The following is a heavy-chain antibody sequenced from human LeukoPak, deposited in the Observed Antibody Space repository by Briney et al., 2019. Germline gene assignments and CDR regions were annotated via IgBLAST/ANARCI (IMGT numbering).Heavy chain of an antibody. Sequence: GRSLRLSCAASGFTFSSYGMHWVRQAPGKGLEWVAVISYDGSNKYYADSVKGQFTISRDNSKNTLYLQMNSLRAEDTAVYYCAKDGGPYYYYGMDVWGQGTTVTVSS. J-gene: IGHJ6*02. CDR2: ISYDGSNK. CDR3: AKDGGPYYYYGMDV. CDR1: GFTFSSYG. D-gene: IGHD3-16*01. V-gene: IGHV3-30*18.